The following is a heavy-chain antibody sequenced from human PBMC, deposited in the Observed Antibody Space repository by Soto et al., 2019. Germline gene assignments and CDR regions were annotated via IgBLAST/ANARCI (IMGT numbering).Heavy chain of an antibody. CDR1: GYSFTSYG. Sequence: QVQVVQSGGEVKKPGASVKVSCKSSGYSFTSYGISWVRQAPGQGLEWMGRISGDNGHTNYAQKYQGRVTMTTDTSTSTAYMELRSLRSDDTAIYYCARDRMRGVDIVVTRTTHFYYYGLDVWGQGTTVTVSS. CDR2: ISGDNGHT. J-gene: IGHJ6*02. V-gene: IGHV1-18*01. CDR3: ARDRMRGVDIVVTRTTHFYYYGLDV. D-gene: IGHD5-12*01.